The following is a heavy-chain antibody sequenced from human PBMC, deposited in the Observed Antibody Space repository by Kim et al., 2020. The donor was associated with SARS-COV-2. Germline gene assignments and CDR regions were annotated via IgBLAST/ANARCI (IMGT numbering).Heavy chain of an antibody. CDR1: GGSISSYY. CDR3: ARVGYSGHLDY. V-gene: IGHV4-59*13. D-gene: IGHD5-12*01. CDR2: IYYSGST. J-gene: IGHJ4*02. Sequence: SDTLSLTCTVSGGSISSYYWSWIRQPPGKGLEWIGYIYYSGSTNYNPSLKSRVTISVDTSKNQFSLKLSSVTAADTAVYYCARVGYSGHLDYWGQGTLVTVSS.